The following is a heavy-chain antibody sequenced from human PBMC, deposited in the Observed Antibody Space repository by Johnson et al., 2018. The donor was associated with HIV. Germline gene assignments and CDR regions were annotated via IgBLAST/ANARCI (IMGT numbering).Heavy chain of an antibody. CDR3: AKGAINYSSSSTGSFDI. CDR2: IKQDGSEK. V-gene: IGHV3-7*04. CDR1: GFTFSSYW. D-gene: IGHD6-6*01. Sequence: VQLVESGVGLVQPGGSLRLSCVASGFTFSSYWMSWVRQAPGKGLECVANIKQDGSEKYYVDSVKGRFTISRDNSKNTLYLQMNSLRAEDTAVYYCAKGAINYSSSSTGSFDIWGQGTMVTVSS. J-gene: IGHJ3*02.